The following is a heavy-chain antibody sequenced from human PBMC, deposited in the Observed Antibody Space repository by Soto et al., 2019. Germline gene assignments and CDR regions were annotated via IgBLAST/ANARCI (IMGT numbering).Heavy chain of an antibody. Sequence: GGSLRLSCAASGFTFSSYGMHWVRQAPGKGLEWVAVIWYDGSNKYYADSVKGRFTISRDNSKNTLYLQMNSLRAEDTAVYYCARGRIVAGIREYYYYYGMDVWGQGTTVTVSS. CDR3: ARGRIVAGIREYYYYYGMDV. V-gene: IGHV3-33*01. CDR2: IWYDGSNK. CDR1: GFTFSSYG. J-gene: IGHJ6*02. D-gene: IGHD6-19*01.